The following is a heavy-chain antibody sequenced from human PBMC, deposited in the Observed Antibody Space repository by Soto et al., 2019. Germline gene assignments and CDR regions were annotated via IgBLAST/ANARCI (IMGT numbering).Heavy chain of an antibody. D-gene: IGHD3-10*01. Sequence: QVQLQESGPGLVKPSGTLSLTCAVSGGSISSSNWWSWVRQPPGKGLEWIGEIYHRGSTNYNPSLKGRDTISVDKSKNQYSLKLSSVTAADTAVYYCARVDVLPSGWFDPWGQGTLVTVSS. CDR1: GGSISSSNW. V-gene: IGHV4-4*02. CDR3: ARVDVLPSGWFDP. J-gene: IGHJ5*02. CDR2: IYHRGST.